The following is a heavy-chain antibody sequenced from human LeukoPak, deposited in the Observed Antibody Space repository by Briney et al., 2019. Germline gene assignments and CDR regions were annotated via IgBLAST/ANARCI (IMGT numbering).Heavy chain of an antibody. V-gene: IGHV3-30*18. CDR3: AKEETEWELPDY. J-gene: IGHJ4*02. Sequence: GGSLRLSCAASGFTFSSYGMHWVRQAPGKGLEWVAVISYDGSNKYYADSVKGRFTISRDNSKNTLYLQMNSLRAEDTAVYYCAKEETEWELPDYWGQGTPVTVSS. D-gene: IGHD1-26*01. CDR2: ISYDGSNK. CDR1: GFTFSSYG.